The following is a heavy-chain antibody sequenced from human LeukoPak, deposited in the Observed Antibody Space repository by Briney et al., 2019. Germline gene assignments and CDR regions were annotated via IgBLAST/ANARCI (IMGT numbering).Heavy chain of an antibody. V-gene: IGHV4-34*01. Sequence: SETLSLTCAVYGGSFSGYYWSWIRQPPGKGLEWIGEIKHSGSTNYNPSLKSRVTISVDTSKNQFCLKLSSVTAADTAVYYCARRREYYGSGSYIDYWGQGTLVSVSS. CDR3: ARRREYYGSGSYIDY. CDR1: GGSFSGYY. D-gene: IGHD3-10*01. CDR2: IKHSGST. J-gene: IGHJ4*02.